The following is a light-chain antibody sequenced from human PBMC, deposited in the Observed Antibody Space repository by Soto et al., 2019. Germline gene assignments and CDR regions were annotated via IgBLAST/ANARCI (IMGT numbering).Light chain of an antibody. CDR2: GVS. CDR1: QSISRG. CDR3: QQYKSYWT. Sequence: DIQMTQSPSTLSASVGDRVTITCRASQSISRGLAWYQQKPGKAPKFLIDGVSSLKSGVPSRFSGSGSGTEFTLTINSLQPDDFATYYCQQYKSYWTFGQGTKVDIK. J-gene: IGKJ1*01. V-gene: IGKV1-5*01.